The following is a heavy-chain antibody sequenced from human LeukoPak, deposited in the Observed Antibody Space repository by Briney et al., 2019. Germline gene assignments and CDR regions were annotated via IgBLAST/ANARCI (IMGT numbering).Heavy chain of an antibody. D-gene: IGHD6-13*01. V-gene: IGHV4-34*01. CDR1: SGSFSGYY. CDR3: ARGCENSSRSFDY. Sequence: SETLSLTCAVYSGSFSGYYWSWIRQPPGKGLEWIGEINHSGSTNYNPSLKSRVTISVDTSKNQFSLKLSSVTAADTAAYYCARGCENSSRSFDYWGQGTLVTVSS. J-gene: IGHJ4*02. CDR2: INHSGST.